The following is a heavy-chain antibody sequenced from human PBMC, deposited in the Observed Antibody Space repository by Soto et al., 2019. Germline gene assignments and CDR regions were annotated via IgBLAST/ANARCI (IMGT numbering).Heavy chain of an antibody. V-gene: IGHV1-46*01. D-gene: IGHD2-21*02. J-gene: IGHJ4*02. CDR3: ARELYSCGGDCPYYMDY. Sequence: QAQLVQSGAEVKKPGASVRVSCKTSGYPFTDYFIHWVRQAPGQGLEWMGIISLYHHSTSYAQKFQGRLTGTADTSTTTVYMDLSSLTSEDSAVYWCARELYSCGGDCPYYMDYWGQGTLVTVSS. CDR1: GYPFTDYF. CDR2: ISLYHHST.